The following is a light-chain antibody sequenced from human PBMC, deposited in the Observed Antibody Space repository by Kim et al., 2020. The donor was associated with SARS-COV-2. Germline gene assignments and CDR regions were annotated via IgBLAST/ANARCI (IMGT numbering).Light chain of an antibody. CDR2: DVT. V-gene: IGLV2-14*04. CDR1: SSDVGGYKY. CDR3: TSYTSVSTFL. J-gene: IGLJ1*01. Sequence: GQSITISCTGTSSDVGGYKYVSWYRQYPGKAPKLMLYDVTKRPSGVSNRFSDSKSGNTASLTISGLRAEDEAHYYCTSYTSVSTFLFGTGTKVTVL.